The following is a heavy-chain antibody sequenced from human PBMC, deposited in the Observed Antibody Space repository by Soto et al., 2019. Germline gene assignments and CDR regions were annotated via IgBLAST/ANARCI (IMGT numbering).Heavy chain of an antibody. D-gene: IGHD1-26*01. CDR3: ARDRCYSGSYRPFDY. CDR2: INPNSGGT. Sequence: QVQLVQSGAEVKKPGASVKVSCKASGYTFTGYYMHWVRQAPGQGLEWMGWINPNSGGTNFAQKFQGSVTMTRDTSISTADMELSRLRSDDTAVYYCARDRCYSGSYRPFDYWGQGTLVTVSS. V-gene: IGHV1-2*02. J-gene: IGHJ4*02. CDR1: GYTFTGYY.